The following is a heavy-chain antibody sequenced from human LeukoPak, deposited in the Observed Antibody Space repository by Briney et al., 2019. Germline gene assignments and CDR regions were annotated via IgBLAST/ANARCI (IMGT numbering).Heavy chain of an antibody. J-gene: IGHJ4*02. Sequence: ASVKVSCKASGYTFTGYYMHWVRQAPGQGLEWMGWINPNNGGTNYAQNFQDRVAMTRDTSINTAYMEPSRLRSDDTAVYYCARDQNYYDSSGYFGIDYWGQGTLVTVSS. CDR3: ARDQNYYDSSGYFGIDY. CDR2: INPNNGGT. D-gene: IGHD3-22*01. V-gene: IGHV1-2*02. CDR1: GYTFTGYY.